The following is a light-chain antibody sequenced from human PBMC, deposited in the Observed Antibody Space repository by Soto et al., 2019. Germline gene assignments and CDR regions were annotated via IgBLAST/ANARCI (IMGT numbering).Light chain of an antibody. CDR2: GAS. Sequence: EIVLTQSPGTLSLSPGERATLSCRASQSVSSSYLVWYQQKPGQAPRLLIYGASSRATGIPDRFSGSGSGTDFTLTISRLEPEDFAVYYCQQYGSSFTWTFGQGTKVEIK. CDR3: QQYGSSFTWT. CDR1: QSVSSSY. V-gene: IGKV3-20*01. J-gene: IGKJ1*01.